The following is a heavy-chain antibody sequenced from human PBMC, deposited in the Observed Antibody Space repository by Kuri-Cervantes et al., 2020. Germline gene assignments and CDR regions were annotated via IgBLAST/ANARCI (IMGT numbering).Heavy chain of an antibody. J-gene: IGHJ3*02. Sequence: GESLKISCAASGFTFSSYAMHWVRQAPGTGLEWVAVIWYDGTNKYYADSVKGRFTISRDNSKNTLYLQMNSLRAEDTAVYYCARVAYYDILTTHDALDIWGQGTMVTVSS. CDR2: IWYDGTNK. D-gene: IGHD3-9*01. V-gene: IGHV3-33*01. CDR3: ARVAYYDILTTHDALDI. CDR1: GFTFSSYA.